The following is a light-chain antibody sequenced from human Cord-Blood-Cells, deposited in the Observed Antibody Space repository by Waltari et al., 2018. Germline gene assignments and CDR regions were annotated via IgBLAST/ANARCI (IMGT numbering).Light chain of an antibody. V-gene: IGKV1-39*01. J-gene: IGKJ1*01. Sequence: DIQMTQSPSSLSASVGDRVTITCRASQSISSYLNWYQQKPGKAPKLLIDAASSLQSGVPSRFSGSGSGTDFTLTISSLQPEDFATYYCQQSYSTPRTFGQGTKVESK. CDR3: QQSYSTPRT. CDR2: AAS. CDR1: QSISSY.